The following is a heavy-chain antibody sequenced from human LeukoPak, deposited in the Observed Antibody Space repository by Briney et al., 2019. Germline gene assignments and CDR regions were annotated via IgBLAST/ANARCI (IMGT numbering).Heavy chain of an antibody. CDR1: GGSISSYY. Sequence: PSETLSLTCTVSGGSISSYYWSWIRQPAGRGLEWIGRIYTSGSTNYNPSLTSRVTMSVDTSKNQFSLNLTSVTAADTAVYYCARSYCSGGTCLNWFDPWGLGTLVTVS. D-gene: IGHD2-15*01. J-gene: IGHJ5*02. CDR2: IYTSGST. V-gene: IGHV4-4*07. CDR3: ARSYCSGGTCLNWFDP.